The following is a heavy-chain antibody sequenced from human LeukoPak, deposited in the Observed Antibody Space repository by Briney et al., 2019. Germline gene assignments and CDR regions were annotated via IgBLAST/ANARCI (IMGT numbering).Heavy chain of an antibody. CDR1: GDSFSSNSVT. D-gene: IGHD2-15*01. Sequence: SQTLSLTCALSGDSFSSNSVTWNWLRQSPSRGLEWLGRAYYRSKRYNDYAVSVKSRININPDTSKNQFSLQLNSVTPEDTAVYYCARARGAAFDYWGQGTLVTVSS. CDR2: AYYRSKRYN. J-gene: IGHJ4*02. CDR3: ARARGAAFDY. V-gene: IGHV6-1*01.